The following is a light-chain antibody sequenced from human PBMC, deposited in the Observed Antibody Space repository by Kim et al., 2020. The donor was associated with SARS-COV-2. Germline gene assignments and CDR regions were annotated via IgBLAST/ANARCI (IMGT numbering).Light chain of an antibody. CDR1: FSIVGRST. V-gene: IGLV1-44*01. CDR3: AAWDDNLNGVK. J-gene: IGLJ2*01. Sequence: GQRVTISCSGGFSIVGRSTLNWWQQLPGTAPKLLVFGYNQRASGVPGRFSGSKSGTSASLAISRLQSEDEADYYCAAWDDNLNGVKFGGGTQLTVL. CDR2: GYN.